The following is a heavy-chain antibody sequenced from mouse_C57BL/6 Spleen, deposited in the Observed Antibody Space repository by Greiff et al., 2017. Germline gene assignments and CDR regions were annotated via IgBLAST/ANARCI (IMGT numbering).Heavy chain of an antibody. D-gene: IGHD1-1*01. CDR1: GYAFSSSW. V-gene: IGHV1-82*01. CDR2: IYPGDGDT. J-gene: IGHJ1*03. CDR3: SRSIIPPVVGYFDV. Sequence: VQLQQSGPELVKPGASVKISCKASGYAFSSSWMNWVKQRPGKGLEWIGRIYPGDGDTNYNGKFKGKATLTADKSSSTAYMQLSSLTSEDAAVYFCSRSIIPPVVGYFDVWAQGPRSPSPQ.